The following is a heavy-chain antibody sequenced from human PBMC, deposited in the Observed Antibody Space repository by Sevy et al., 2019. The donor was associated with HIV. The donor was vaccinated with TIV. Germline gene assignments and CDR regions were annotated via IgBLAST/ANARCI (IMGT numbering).Heavy chain of an antibody. CDR3: AGTPSSYDSSGRYYPWFDP. CDR2: IFHSGST. CDR1: GYSISSGYY. Sequence: SETLSLTCAVSGYSISSGYYWGWIRQPPGKGLEWIGSIFHSGSTYYNPSLKSRVTISVDTSKNQFSLRLSSVTAADTAVYFCAGTPSSYDSSGRYYPWFDPWGQGTLVTVSS. D-gene: IGHD3-22*01. V-gene: IGHV4-38-2*01. J-gene: IGHJ5*02.